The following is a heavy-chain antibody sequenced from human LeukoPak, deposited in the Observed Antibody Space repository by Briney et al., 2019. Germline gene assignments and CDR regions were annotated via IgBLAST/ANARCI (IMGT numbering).Heavy chain of an antibody. J-gene: IGHJ4*02. Sequence: SETLSLTCAVYGGSFSDYYWSWIRQPPGKGLEWIGEINHSGSTNYNPSLKSRVTISVDTSKNQSSLKLSSVTAADTAVYYCARGRRVATVGGDFDYWGQGTLVTVSS. V-gene: IGHV4-34*01. CDR2: INHSGST. CDR3: ARGRRVATVGGDFDY. CDR1: GGSFSDYY. D-gene: IGHD5-12*01.